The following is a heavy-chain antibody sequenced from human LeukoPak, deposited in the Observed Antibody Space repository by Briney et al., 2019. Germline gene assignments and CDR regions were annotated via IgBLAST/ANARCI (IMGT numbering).Heavy chain of an antibody. J-gene: IGHJ4*02. D-gene: IGHD4-11*01. CDR1: GFTFNNAW. Sequence: GGSLRLSCAASGFTFNNAWMTWVRQAPGKGLEWVAFIRYDGSNKYYADSVKGRFTISRDNSKNTLYLQMNSLRAEDTAVYYCAKFSTVTLYWGQGTLVTVSS. CDR2: IRYDGSNK. V-gene: IGHV3-30*02. CDR3: AKFSTVTLY.